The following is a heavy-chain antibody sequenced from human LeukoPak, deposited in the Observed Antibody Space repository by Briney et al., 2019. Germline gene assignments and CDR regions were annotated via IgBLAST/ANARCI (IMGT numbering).Heavy chain of an antibody. Sequence: PGGSLRLSCAASGFTVSSNYMSWVRQAPGRGLEWVSAIRGDGATIFYGDSVKGRITVSRDNSKNTLYLQMNSLRAEDTAVYYCARDQFGNYFRGADYWGQGTRVTVSS. D-gene: IGHD3-22*01. CDR3: ARDQFGNYFRGADY. CDR1: GFTVSSNY. J-gene: IGHJ4*02. CDR2: IRGDGATI. V-gene: IGHV3-53*01.